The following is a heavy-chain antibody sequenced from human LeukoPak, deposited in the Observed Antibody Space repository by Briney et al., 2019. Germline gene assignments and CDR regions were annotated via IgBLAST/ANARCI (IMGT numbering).Heavy chain of an antibody. Sequence: GGSLRLSRAASGFTFSDYSMNWVRQAPGKGLEWISYVGISSGNTKYADSVKGRFTISGDSAKNSVFLLMNNLRVDDTAVYYCARDHRYAFDNWGQGTLVTVSS. CDR1: GFTFSDYS. CDR3: ARDHRYAFDN. J-gene: IGHJ4*02. D-gene: IGHD5-12*01. V-gene: IGHV3-48*04. CDR2: VGISSGNT.